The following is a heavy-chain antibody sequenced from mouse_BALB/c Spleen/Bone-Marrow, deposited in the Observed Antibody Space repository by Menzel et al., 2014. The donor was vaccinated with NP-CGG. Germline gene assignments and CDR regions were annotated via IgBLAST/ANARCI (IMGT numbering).Heavy chain of an antibody. CDR3: ARSGYGNYAWFPY. V-gene: IGHV1-12*01. J-gene: IGHJ3*01. CDR2: VYPGNGDT. D-gene: IGHD2-10*02. CDR1: GYTFTSYN. Sequence: LQQSGAELVKPGASVMMSCKASGYTFTSYNIHWVRQTPGLGLEWIGAVYPGNGDTSYNQRFKGEATLTADKSSNTAYMRFSSLTSEDSAVYFCARSGYGNYAWFPYWGQGTLVT.